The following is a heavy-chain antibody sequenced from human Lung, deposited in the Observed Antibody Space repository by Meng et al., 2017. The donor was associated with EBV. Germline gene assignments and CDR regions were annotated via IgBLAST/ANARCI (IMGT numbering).Heavy chain of an antibody. J-gene: IGHJ5*02. V-gene: IGHV4-31*03. CDR2: IYYSGST. CDR1: GGSISSGGFY. CDR3: ARTNYGDYNWFDP. Sequence: AQVQELGPGLVKPSQTLSLTCTVSGGSISSGGFYWSWIRQHPGKGLEWIGYIYYSGSTYYNPSLRSRVAISIDTSKNQFSLKLTSVTAADTAVYFCARTNYGDYNWFDPWGQGTLVTVFS. D-gene: IGHD4-17*01.